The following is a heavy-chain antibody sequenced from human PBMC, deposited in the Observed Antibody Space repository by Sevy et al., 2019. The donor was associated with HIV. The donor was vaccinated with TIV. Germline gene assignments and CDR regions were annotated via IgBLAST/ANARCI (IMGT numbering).Heavy chain of an antibody. J-gene: IGHJ6*02. Sequence: GGSLRLSCEASNFNFEDYAMHWVRQGPGKGLEWVAGISWHSRDIGYADSVKGRFTISRDNTRKSVDLQMDSLRPDDTALYFCSKDNATRRPTSKLYNFYGMDIWGQGTTVTVSS. CDR2: ISWHSRDI. V-gene: IGHV3-9*01. CDR3: SKDNATRRPTSKLYNFYGMDI. D-gene: IGHD1-1*01. CDR1: NFNFEDYA.